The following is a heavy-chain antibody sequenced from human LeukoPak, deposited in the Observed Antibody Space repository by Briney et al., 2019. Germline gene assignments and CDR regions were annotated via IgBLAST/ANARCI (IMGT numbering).Heavy chain of an antibody. V-gene: IGHV4-61*02. D-gene: IGHD6-19*01. J-gene: IGHJ4*02. CDR3: AGENSSGWYGY. CDR1: GGSISSGSYY. CDR2: IYTSGST. Sequence: SETLSLTCTVSGGSISSGSYYWSWIRQPAGKGLEWIGRIYTSGSTNYNPSLKSRVTISVDTSKNQFSLKLSSVTAADTAVYYCAGENSSGWYGYWGQGTLVTVSS.